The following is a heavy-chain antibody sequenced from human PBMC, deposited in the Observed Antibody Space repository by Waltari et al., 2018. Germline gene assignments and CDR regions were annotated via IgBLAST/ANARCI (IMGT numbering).Heavy chain of an antibody. J-gene: IGHJ5*02. V-gene: IGHV4-39*01. CDR1: GGSISSSSYY. D-gene: IGHD6-13*01. CDR3: ARQGGASSSYNWFDP. CDR2: IYYSGST. Sequence: QLQLQESGPGLVKPSETLSLTCTVSGGSISSSSYYWGWIRQPPGKGLEWIGSIYYSGSTYDNPSLKRRVTITVDTSKNQFSLKLSSVTAADTAVYYCARQGGASSSYNWFDPWGQGTLVTVSS.